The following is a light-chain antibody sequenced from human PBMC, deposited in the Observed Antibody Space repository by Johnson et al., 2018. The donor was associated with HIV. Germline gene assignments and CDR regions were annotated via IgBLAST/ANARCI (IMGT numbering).Light chain of an antibody. CDR3: GTWDTSLSPGGV. Sequence: QSVLTQPPSVSAAPGQKVTISCSGSSSNIGNNYVSWYQQFPGTAPKLLIYDNTKRPSGIPDRFSGSKSGTSATLGITGLQTGDEADYYCGTWDTSLSPGGVFGSGTKVTVL. V-gene: IGLV1-51*01. CDR2: DNT. J-gene: IGLJ1*01. CDR1: SSNIGNNY.